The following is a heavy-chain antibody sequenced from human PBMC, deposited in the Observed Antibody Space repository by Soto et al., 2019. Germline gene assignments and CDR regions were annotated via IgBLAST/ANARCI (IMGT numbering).Heavy chain of an antibody. CDR2: ISAYNGST. J-gene: IGHJ4*02. CDR1: GYTFTSYC. Sequence: QVQLVQSGAEVKKPGASVKVSCKDSGYTFTSYCISWVRQAPGQGLEWMGWISAYNGSTNYAQRHQRRVTMPTVTSTSTAYTERRSLTSDDTAVYYCARDYPRLVPLESFDYWGQGTLVTVSS. V-gene: IGHV1-18*01. CDR3: ARDYPRLVPLESFDY. D-gene: IGHD6-13*01.